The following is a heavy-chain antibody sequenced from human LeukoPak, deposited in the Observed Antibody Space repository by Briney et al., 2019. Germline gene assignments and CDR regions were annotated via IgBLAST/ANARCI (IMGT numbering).Heavy chain of an antibody. Sequence: GGSLRLSCAASGFTFSSYNMNWVRQAPGKGLEWVSYISSSSTTIYYAYSVKGRFTISRDNAKNSLYLQMNSLRSDDTAVYYCARPGEGYYGSGSYIDYWGQGTLVTVSS. D-gene: IGHD3-10*01. J-gene: IGHJ4*02. CDR1: GFTFSSYN. CDR3: ARPGEGYYGSGSYIDY. CDR2: ISSSSTTI. V-gene: IGHV3-48*01.